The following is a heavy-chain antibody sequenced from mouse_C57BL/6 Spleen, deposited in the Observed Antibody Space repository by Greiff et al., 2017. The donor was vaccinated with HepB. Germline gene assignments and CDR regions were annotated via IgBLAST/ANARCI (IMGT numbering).Heavy chain of an antibody. D-gene: IGHD2-5*01. V-gene: IGHV6-6*01. CDR1: GFTFSDAW. CDR2: IRNKANNHAT. CDR3: TRHKDYSNPGYAMDY. J-gene: IGHJ4*01. Sequence: EVNLVESGGGLVQPGGSMKLSCAASGFTFSDAWMDWVRQSPEKGLEWVAEIRNKANNHATYYAESVKGRFTISRDDSKSSVYLQMNSLRAEDTGIYYCTRHKDYSNPGYAMDYWGQGTSVTVSS.